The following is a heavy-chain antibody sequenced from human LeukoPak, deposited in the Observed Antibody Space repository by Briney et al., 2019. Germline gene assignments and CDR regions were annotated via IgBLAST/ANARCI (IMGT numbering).Heavy chain of an antibody. Sequence: GGSLILSCAASGFTVSSNYMSWVRQAPGKGLEWVSVIYSDGSAYYPDSVKGRFTISRDNSKNTLYLQMNSLRADDTAVYFCAGGSLVWQFDYWGQGTLVAVSS. V-gene: IGHV3-53*01. CDR2: IYSDGSA. J-gene: IGHJ4*02. D-gene: IGHD2-8*01. CDR3: AGGSLVWQFDY. CDR1: GFTVSSNY.